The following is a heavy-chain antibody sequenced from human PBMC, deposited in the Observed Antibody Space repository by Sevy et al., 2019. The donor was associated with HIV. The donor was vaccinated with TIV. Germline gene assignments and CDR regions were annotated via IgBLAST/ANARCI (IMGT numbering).Heavy chain of an antibody. J-gene: IGHJ4*02. D-gene: IGHD2-15*01. Sequence: SETLSLTCTVSGDSVTSRSYYWGWVRQPPGKGLEWIGTIDYSGSRDYNPSLKYRVTIFLDTSKNQFSLNLNSVTAADTAVYYCATPTRYCCVTYSNQFAYWGQGTRVTVSS. CDR1: GDSVTSRSYY. CDR3: ATPTRYCCVTYSNQFAY. V-gene: IGHV4-39*01. CDR2: IDYSGSR.